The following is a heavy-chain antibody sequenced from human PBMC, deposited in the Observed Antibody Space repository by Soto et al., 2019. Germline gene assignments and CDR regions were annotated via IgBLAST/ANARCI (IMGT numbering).Heavy chain of an antibody. CDR3: ARERYYDILTGYLE. CDR2: ISSSGSTI. D-gene: IGHD3-9*01. J-gene: IGHJ4*02. CDR1: GFTFSSYE. V-gene: IGHV3-48*03. Sequence: PGGSLRLSCAASGFTFSSYEMNWVRQAPGKGLEWVSYISSSGSTIYYADSVKGRFTISRNNAKNSLYLQMNSLRAEDTAVYYCARERYYDILTGYLEWGQGTLVTVSS.